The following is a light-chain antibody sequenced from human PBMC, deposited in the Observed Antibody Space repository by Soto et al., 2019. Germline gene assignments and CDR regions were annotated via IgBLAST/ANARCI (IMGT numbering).Light chain of an antibody. CDR2: GAS. Sequence: IVMTQSPATLSVSPGERATLSCRASQSVSTNLAWYQQKPGQAPRLLIYGASTRATGIPARFSGSGSGTEFTLTISSLPSEDSAVYYCHQYNNWPTFGQGTKVDIK. J-gene: IGKJ1*01. CDR1: QSVSTN. CDR3: HQYNNWPT. V-gene: IGKV3-15*01.